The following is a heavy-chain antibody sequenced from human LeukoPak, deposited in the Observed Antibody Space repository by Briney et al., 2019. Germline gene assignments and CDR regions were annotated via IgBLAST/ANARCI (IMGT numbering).Heavy chain of an antibody. CDR2: ISYDGSNK. V-gene: IGHV3-30-3*01. CDR1: GFTFSSYA. D-gene: IGHD1-7*01. Sequence: GGSLRLSCAASGFTFSSYAMHWVRQAPGKGLEWVAVISYDGSNKYYADSVKGRFTISRDNAKNSLYLQMNSLRAEDTAVYYCARPSSITGTFGDYYYYGMDVWGQGTTVTVSS. CDR3: ARPSSITGTFGDYYYYGMDV. J-gene: IGHJ6*02.